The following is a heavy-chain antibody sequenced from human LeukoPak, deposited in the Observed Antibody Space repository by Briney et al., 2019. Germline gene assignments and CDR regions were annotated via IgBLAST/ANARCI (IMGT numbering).Heavy chain of an antibody. J-gene: IGHJ3*02. CDR2: IYYSGST. CDR1: GGSIRSSYYY. CDR3: ARVGATYDAFDI. Sequence: PSETLSLTCTVSGGSIRSSYYYWGWIRQPPGKGLEWIGYIYYSGSTNYNPSLKSRVTISVDTSKNQFSLRLSSVTAADTAVYYCARVGATYDAFDIWGQGTMVTVSS. V-gene: IGHV4-61*05. D-gene: IGHD1-26*01.